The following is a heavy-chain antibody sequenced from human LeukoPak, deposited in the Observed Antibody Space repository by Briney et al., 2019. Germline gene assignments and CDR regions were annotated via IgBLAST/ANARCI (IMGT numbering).Heavy chain of an antibody. CDR3: ATDIAVAGRFDY. D-gene: IGHD6-19*01. CDR1: GYTFTSYD. Sequence: ASVKVSCKASGYTFTSYDINWVRQATGRGLEWMGWMNPNSGNTGYAQKFQGRVTMTRNTSISTAYMELSSLRSEDTAVYYCATDIAVAGRFDYWGQGTLVTVSS. J-gene: IGHJ4*02. CDR2: MNPNSGNT. V-gene: IGHV1-8*01.